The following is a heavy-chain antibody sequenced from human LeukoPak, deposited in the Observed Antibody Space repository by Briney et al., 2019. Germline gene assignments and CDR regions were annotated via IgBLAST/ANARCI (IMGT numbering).Heavy chain of an antibody. Sequence: AASVKVSCKVSGYTLTELSMHWVRQAPGKGLEWMGGFDPEDGETIYAQKFQGRVTMTEDTSTDTAYMELSSLRSEDTAVYYCARAQPFGELHAYYYGMDVWGQGTTVTVSS. J-gene: IGHJ6*02. CDR1: GYTLTELS. CDR3: ARAQPFGELHAYYYGMDV. D-gene: IGHD3-10*01. V-gene: IGHV1-24*01. CDR2: FDPEDGET.